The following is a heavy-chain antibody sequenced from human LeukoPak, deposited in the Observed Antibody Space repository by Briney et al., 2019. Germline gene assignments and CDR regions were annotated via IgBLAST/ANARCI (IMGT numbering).Heavy chain of an antibody. V-gene: IGHV3-21*01. CDR3: ARDKYGDCVIDY. Sequence: GGSLRLSCAASGFTFSSYSMNWVRQAPGKGLEWVSSISSSSSYIYYADSVKGRFTISRDNAKNSLYLQMNSLKAEDTAVYYCARDKYGDCVIDYWGQGTLVTVSS. CDR2: ISSSSSYI. D-gene: IGHD4-17*01. J-gene: IGHJ4*02. CDR1: GFTFSSYS.